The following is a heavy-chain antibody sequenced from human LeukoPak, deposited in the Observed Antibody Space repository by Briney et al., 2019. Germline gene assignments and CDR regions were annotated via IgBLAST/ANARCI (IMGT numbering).Heavy chain of an antibody. CDR3: AKDIAIAGTTPNHLYHYMDV. CDR2: ITWAGADT. D-gene: IGHD6-13*01. V-gene: IGHV3-43D*03. Sequence: GGSLRLSCAASGFTFDDYAMHWVRQAPGKGLEWVSLITWAGADTFYADSVKGRFTISRDNSKNSLYLQMNSLRGEDTALYYCAKDIAIAGTTPNHLYHYMDVWGKGTTVTVSS. J-gene: IGHJ6*03. CDR1: GFTFDDYA.